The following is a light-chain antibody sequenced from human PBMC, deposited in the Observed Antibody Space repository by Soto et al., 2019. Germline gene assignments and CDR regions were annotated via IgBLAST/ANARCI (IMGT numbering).Light chain of an antibody. CDR1: QSISSTY. V-gene: IGKV3-20*01. CDR3: QQYGSSPLMYT. J-gene: IGKJ2*01. CDR2: GAS. Sequence: EIGLTQSPGTLSLSPGERATLSCRASQSISSTYLSWYQQKPGQAPRLLIYGASTRATGIPDRFSGSGSGTDFTLTISRLEPEDFVVYYCQQYGSSPLMYTFGQGTKLEIK.